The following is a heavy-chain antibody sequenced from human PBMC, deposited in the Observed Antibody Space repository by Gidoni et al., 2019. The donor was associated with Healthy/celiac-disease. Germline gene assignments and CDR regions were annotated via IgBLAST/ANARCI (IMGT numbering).Heavy chain of an antibody. Sequence: EVQLVESGGGLVQPGGSLRLSCAASGFTFSSYEMNWVRQAPGKGLEWVSYISSSGSTIYYADSVKGRFTISRDNAKNSLYLQMNSLRAEDTAVYYCAREGAARPPKDYYYGMDVWGQGTTVTVSS. V-gene: IGHV3-48*03. CDR3: AREGAARPPKDYYYGMDV. D-gene: IGHD6-6*01. CDR1: GFTFSSYE. J-gene: IGHJ6*02. CDR2: ISSSGSTI.